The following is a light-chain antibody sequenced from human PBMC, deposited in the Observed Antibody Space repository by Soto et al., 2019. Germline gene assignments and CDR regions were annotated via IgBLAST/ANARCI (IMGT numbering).Light chain of an antibody. CDR1: KNDIGVYDF. J-gene: IGLJ1*01. V-gene: IGLV2-8*01. Sequence: QSVLTQPPSASGSPGQSVTISCTGTKNDIGVYDFVSWCQHHPGKAPRLIIYEVVQRPSGVPDRFSGSKSGNTASLTVSGLQAEDETDYYCFSYTSSGTYVFGTGTKVTVL. CDR2: EVV. CDR3: FSYTSSGTYV.